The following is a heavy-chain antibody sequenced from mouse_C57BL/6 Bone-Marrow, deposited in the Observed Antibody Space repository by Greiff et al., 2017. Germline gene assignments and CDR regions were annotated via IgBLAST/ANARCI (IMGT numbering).Heavy chain of an antibody. CDR3: ARGGSSQDH. D-gene: IGHD1-1*01. J-gene: IGHJ4*01. CDR1: GYTFNDYY. CDR2: SGPGSGST. V-gene: IGHV1-77*01. Sequence: VQRVESGAELVKPGASVKISCKASGYTFNDYYINWVKQRPGQGLEWIGKSGPGSGSTYYNEKFKGKATLTADKSSSTAYMQLSSLSSEDSAVYFCARGGSSQDHWGQGTSVTVSS.